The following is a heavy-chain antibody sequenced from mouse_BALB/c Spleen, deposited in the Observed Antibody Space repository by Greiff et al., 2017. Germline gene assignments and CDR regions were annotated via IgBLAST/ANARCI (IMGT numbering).Heavy chain of an antibody. CDR2: ISSGSSTI. CDR3: ARNCRYGDYAMDY. V-gene: IGHV5-17*02. CDR1: GFTFSSFG. Sequence: DVKLVESGGGLVQPGGSRKLSCAASGFTFSSFGMHWVRQAPEKGLEWVAYISSGSSTIYYADTVKGRFTISRDNPKNTLFLQMTSLRSEDTAMYYCARNCRYGDYAMDYWGQGTSVTVSS. D-gene: IGHD2-14*01. J-gene: IGHJ4*01.